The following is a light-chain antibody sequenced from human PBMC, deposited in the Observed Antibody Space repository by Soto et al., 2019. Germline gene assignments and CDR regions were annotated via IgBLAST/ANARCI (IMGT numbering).Light chain of an antibody. CDR2: DAS. CDR3: QQYAGSPRT. V-gene: IGKV3-20*01. CDR1: QSISSNY. J-gene: IGKJ1*01. Sequence: EIVLTQSPGTLSLSPGARATLSCRASQSISSNYLAWYQQTPGQAPRLLIYDASSRAAGIPDRFSGSGSGTDLTLTISRLEPEDFGVYYCQQYAGSPRTFGQGTKVEVK.